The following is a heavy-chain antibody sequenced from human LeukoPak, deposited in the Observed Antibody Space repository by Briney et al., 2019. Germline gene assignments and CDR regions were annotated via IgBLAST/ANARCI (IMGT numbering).Heavy chain of an antibody. V-gene: IGHV4-4*02. CDR1: GGSISRSNW. Sequence: SGTLSLTCDLSGGSISRSNWWSWVRQPPGKGLEWIGEIHQSGSTNYNPSLKSRVTISVDKSKNQFSLKVNSVTAADTAVYYCARGEEYGSGTVHFEYWGQGTLVTVSS. CDR3: ARGEEYGSGTVHFEY. CDR2: IHQSGST. D-gene: IGHD3-10*01. J-gene: IGHJ4*02.